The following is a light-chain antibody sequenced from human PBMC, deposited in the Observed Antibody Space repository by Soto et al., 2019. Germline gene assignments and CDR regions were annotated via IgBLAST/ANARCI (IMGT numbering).Light chain of an antibody. J-gene: IGLJ3*02. CDR2: EVT. Sequence: SALTQPPSASGSPGRSVTISCTGTSSDVGGYDYVSWFQQHPGKAPKLIIYEVTKRPSGVPDRFSASKSGNTASLTVSGLQAEDEADYYCSSFVAGDNYWVFGGGTKVTVL. CDR1: SSDVGGYDY. CDR3: SSFVAGDNYWV. V-gene: IGLV2-8*01.